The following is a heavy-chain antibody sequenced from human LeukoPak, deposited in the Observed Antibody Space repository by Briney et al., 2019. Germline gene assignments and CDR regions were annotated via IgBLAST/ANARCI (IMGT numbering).Heavy chain of an antibody. D-gene: IGHD1-1*01. CDR3: ARAPDWNPYFDY. CDR1: GFTFSDYY. J-gene: IGHJ4*02. CDR2: ISSSGSTI. V-gene: IGHV3-11*01. Sequence: GGSLRLSCAASGFTFSDYYVSWIRQAPGKGLEWVSYISSSGSTIYYADSVKGRFTISRDNAKNSLYLQMNSLRAEDTAVYYCARAPDWNPYFDYWGQGTLVTVSS.